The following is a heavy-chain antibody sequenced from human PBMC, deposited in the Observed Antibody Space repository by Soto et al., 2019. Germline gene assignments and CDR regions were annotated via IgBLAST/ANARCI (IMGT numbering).Heavy chain of an antibody. Sequence: PGGSLRLSCAASGFTFSVYPMHWVRQAPGKGLEWVAMISYDGSDRCYRDSVQGRFTISRDDSKNTVFLQMNSLRTEDTAMYYCARSTYCNGGSCYPQYWGPGTLVTVSS. V-gene: IGHV3-30*04. D-gene: IGHD2-15*01. J-gene: IGHJ4*02. CDR2: ISYDGSDR. CDR1: GFTFSVYP. CDR3: ARSTYCNGGSCYPQY.